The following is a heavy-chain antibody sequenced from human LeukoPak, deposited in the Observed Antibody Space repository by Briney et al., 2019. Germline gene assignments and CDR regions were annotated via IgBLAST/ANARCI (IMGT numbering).Heavy chain of an antibody. V-gene: IGHV3-53*01. CDR2: IYSGGGT. CDR3: ARDNYDSSVFT. J-gene: IGHJ4*02. CDR1: GFTVSNTY. D-gene: IGHD3-22*01. Sequence: GGSLRLSCAASGFTVSNTYMSWVRQAPGKGLEWVSIIYSGGGTRYADSVKGRFTIPRDNSRNTLYLQMNSLRAEDTALYYCARDNYDSSVFTWGQETLVTVSS.